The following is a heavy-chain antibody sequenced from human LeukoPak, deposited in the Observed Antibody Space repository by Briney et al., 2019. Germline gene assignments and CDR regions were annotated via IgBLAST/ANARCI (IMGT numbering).Heavy chain of an antibody. D-gene: IGHD3-10*01. Sequence: ASVKVSCKAPGQSLTGYFIHWARQAPGRGLEWVGRIDPNTGDTIYAQNFQGRVTVTSATSISTAYMELSRLTSDDTAVYFCARLGLHGSGTYYFFDYWGQGTLVTVSS. CDR1: GQSLTGYF. J-gene: IGHJ4*02. V-gene: IGHV1-2*06. CDR3: ARLGLHGSGTYYFFDY. CDR2: IDPNTGDT.